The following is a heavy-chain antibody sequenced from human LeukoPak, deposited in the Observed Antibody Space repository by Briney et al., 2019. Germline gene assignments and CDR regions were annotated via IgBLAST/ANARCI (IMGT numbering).Heavy chain of an antibody. CDR2: IYYSGST. D-gene: IGHD1-26*01. Sequence: SETLSLTCTVSGGSISSSSYYWGWIRQPPGKGLEWIGSIYYSGSTYYNPSLKSRVTISVDTSKNQFSLKLSSVTAADTAVYYCARDWRYSGASSAFDIWGQGTMVTVSS. J-gene: IGHJ3*02. CDR3: ARDWRYSGASSAFDI. V-gene: IGHV4-39*07. CDR1: GGSISSSSYY.